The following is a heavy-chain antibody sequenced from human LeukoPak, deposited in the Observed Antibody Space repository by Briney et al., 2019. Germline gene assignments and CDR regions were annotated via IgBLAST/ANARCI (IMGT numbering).Heavy chain of an antibody. CDR2: IIPIFGTA. Sequence: SVKVSCKASGGTFSSYAISWVRQAPGQGLEWMGGIIPIFGTANYAQKLQGRVTMTTDTSTSTAYMELSSLRSEDTAVYYCARFESSGWYYFDYWGQGTLVTVSS. CDR1: GGTFSSYA. CDR3: ARFESSGWYYFDY. J-gene: IGHJ4*02. V-gene: IGHV1-69*05. D-gene: IGHD6-19*01.